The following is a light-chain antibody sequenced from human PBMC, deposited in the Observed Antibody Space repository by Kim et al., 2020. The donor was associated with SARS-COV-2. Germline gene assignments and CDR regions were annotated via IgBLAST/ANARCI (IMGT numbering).Light chain of an antibody. CDR2: GAS. J-gene: IGKJ4*01. CDR1: QDINNY. V-gene: IGKV1-27*01. Sequence: DIQMTQSPSSLSTSVGDRVTITCRASQDINNYLVWYQQRPGKVPKPLIFGASTLQSGVPSRFSGSGSGTDFTLTISSLQPEDVATYYCQQYNSNVLTFGGGTKVDIK. CDR3: QQYNSNVLT.